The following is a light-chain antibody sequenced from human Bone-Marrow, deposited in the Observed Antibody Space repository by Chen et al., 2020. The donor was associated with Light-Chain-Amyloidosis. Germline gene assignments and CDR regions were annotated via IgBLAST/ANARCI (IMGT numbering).Light chain of an antibody. CDR1: DLPTKD. V-gene: IGLV3-25*03. CDR3: QSADSSGTYEVI. J-gene: IGLJ2*01. Sequence: SYELTQPPSVSVSPGQTARITCSGDDLPTKDASWYPQKPGQAPVLVIHRDTERPAGIAALFSGSSSGTTATLTISGVQAEDEADYHCQSADSSGTYEVIFGGGTKLTVL. CDR2: RDT.